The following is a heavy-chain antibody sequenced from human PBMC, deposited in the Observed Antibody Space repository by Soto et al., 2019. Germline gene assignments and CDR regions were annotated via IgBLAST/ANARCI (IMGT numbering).Heavy chain of an antibody. CDR1: GYTFTGYY. Sequence: ASVRVSCKASGYTFTGYYMHWVRQAPGQGLEWMGWINPNSGGTNYAQKFQGWVTMTRDTSMSTAYMELSRLRSEDTAVYYCARDTMVRGVINNFGYGMDVWGQGTTVTVSS. V-gene: IGHV1-2*04. D-gene: IGHD3-10*01. CDR3: ARDTMVRGVINNFGYGMDV. CDR2: INPNSGGT. J-gene: IGHJ6*02.